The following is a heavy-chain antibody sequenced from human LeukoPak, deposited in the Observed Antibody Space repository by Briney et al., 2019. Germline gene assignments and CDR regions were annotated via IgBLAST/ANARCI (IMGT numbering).Heavy chain of an antibody. J-gene: IGHJ5*02. V-gene: IGHV4-59*12. CDR3: ARGVGGYSP. D-gene: IGHD2-15*01. Sequence: SETLSLTCTVSGGSISDYYWTWIRQPPGKGLEWIGYIYYTGSTNYNPSLKSRVTISVDTSKNQFSLKLSSVTAADTAVYCCARGVGGYSPWGQGTLVTVSS. CDR2: IYYTGST. CDR1: GGSISDYY.